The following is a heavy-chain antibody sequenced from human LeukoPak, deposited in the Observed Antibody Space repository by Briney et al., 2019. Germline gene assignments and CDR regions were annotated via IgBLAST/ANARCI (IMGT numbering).Heavy chain of an antibody. CDR2: INPNSGGT. J-gene: IGHJ5*02. Sequence: ASVKVSCKASGYTFTGHYMHWVRQAPGQGLEWMGWINPNSGGTNYAQKFQGRVTMTRDTSISTAYMELSRLRSDDTAVYYCARDLGFDSNWFDPWGQGTTVTVSS. D-gene: IGHD2-21*01. CDR3: ARDLGFDSNWFDP. CDR1: GYTFTGHY. V-gene: IGHV1-2*02.